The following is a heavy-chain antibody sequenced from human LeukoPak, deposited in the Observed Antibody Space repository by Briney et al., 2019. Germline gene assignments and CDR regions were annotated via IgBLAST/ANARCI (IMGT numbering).Heavy chain of an antibody. CDR3: ARGYDSSGWHSPYYYYYGMDV. D-gene: IGHD6-19*01. Sequence: SETLSLTCTVSGGSISSSSYYWGWIRQPPGTGLEWIGSIYYSGSTYYNPSLKSRVTISVDTSKNQFSLKLSSVTAADTAVYYCARGYDSSGWHSPYYYYYGMDVWGQGTTVTVSS. J-gene: IGHJ6*02. CDR2: IYYSGST. CDR1: GGSISSSSYY. V-gene: IGHV4-39*07.